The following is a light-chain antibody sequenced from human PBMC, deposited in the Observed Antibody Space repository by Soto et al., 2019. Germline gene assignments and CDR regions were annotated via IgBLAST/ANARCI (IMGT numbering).Light chain of an antibody. Sequence: DVVMTQSPLSLPVTLGQPASISCRSSQSLVYSDGNTYLTWFQQRPGQSPRRLIYKVSNRDSGVPDRFSGSGSGADFTLRISRVEAEDVGVYYCMQCTHWPPYTFGQGTKLEIK. CDR3: MQCTHWPPYT. V-gene: IGKV2-30*01. CDR2: KVS. J-gene: IGKJ2*01. CDR1: QSLVYSDGNTY.